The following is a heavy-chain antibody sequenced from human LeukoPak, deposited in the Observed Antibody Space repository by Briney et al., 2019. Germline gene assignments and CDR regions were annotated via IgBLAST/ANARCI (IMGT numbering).Heavy chain of an antibody. D-gene: IGHD4-17*01. J-gene: IGHJ4*02. CDR3: ARDNGDLDY. V-gene: IGHV4-59*12. Sequence: SETLSLTCTVSGGSISSYYWSWIRQPPGKGLEWIGYIYYSGSTNHNPSLKSRVTISVDTSKNQFSLKLSSVTAADTAVYYCARDNGDLDYWGQGTLVTVSS. CDR1: GGSISSYY. CDR2: IYYSGST.